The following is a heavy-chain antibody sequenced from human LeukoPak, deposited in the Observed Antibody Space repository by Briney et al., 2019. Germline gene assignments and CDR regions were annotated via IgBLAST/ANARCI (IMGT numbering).Heavy chain of an antibody. V-gene: IGHV1-69*04. CDR2: IIPILGIA. CDR3: ARAECSSTSCYWIY. J-gene: IGHJ4*02. D-gene: IGHD2-2*01. Sequence: SVKVSCKASGFTFTSSAVQWVRQAPGQGLEWMGRIIPILGIANYAQKFQGRVTITADKSTSTAYMELSSLRSEDTAVYYCARAECSSTSCYWIYWGQGTLVTVSS. CDR1: GFTFTSSA.